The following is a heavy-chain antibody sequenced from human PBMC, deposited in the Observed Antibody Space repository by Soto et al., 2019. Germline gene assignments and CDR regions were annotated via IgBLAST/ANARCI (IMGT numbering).Heavy chain of an antibody. CDR3: ASEGNSANDSFCAY. CDR1: GGSISSYY. CDR2: INHSGST. J-gene: IGHJ4*01. Sequence: PSETLSVTSTVSGGSISSYYGSWILQPPGKGLEWIGDINHSGSTNYNPSLKSRVTISVDTSKNQFSLKLSSVTAADTAVYYCASEGNSANDSFCAYWGHGTLVTVSS. D-gene: IGHD3-3*01. V-gene: IGHV4-59*12.